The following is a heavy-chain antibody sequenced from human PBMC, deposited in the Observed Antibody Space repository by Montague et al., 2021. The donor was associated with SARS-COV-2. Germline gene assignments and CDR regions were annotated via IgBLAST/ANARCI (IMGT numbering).Heavy chain of an antibody. CDR1: GGSISSSSYY. CDR3: ARQPLTTMTLVVITQPRRYFDL. Sequence: SETLSLTCTVSGGSISSSSYYWGWIRQPPGKGLEWIGSIYYSGSTXYNPSLKSRVTISVDTSKNQFSLKLSSATAADTAVYYCARQPLTTMTLVVITQPRRYFDLWGRGTLVTVSS. V-gene: IGHV4-39*01. D-gene: IGHD3-22*01. J-gene: IGHJ2*01. CDR2: IYYSGST.